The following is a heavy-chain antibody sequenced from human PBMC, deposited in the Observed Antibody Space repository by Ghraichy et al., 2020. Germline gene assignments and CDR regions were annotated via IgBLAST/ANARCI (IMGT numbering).Heavy chain of an antibody. CDR3: VRSYKDGLRHFDY. CDR1: GFSFTDYW. J-gene: IGHJ4*02. Sequence: GESMNISCAASGFSFTDYWMHWVRQTPGRGLEWVSHLNIDGTTVNYADSAKGRFTISRDNAKNTMYLQMISLTVEDTAVYYCVRSYKDGLRHFDYWGQGTLVTVSS. D-gene: IGHD1-14*01. CDR2: LNIDGTTV. V-gene: IGHV3-74*01.